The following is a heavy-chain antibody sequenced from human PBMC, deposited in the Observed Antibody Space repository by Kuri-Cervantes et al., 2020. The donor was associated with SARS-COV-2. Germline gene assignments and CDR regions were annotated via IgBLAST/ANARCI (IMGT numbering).Heavy chain of an antibody. Sequence: LETLSLTCTVSGGSISSTSSYWGWIRQPPGKGLECIGTIYYGGSTYYNPSLKSRITISVDTSKNQFSLRLSSVTAADTAVYYCARHATGYSSSSYLGYYAMDVWGKGTTVTVSS. V-gene: IGHV4-39*01. D-gene: IGHD6-13*01. CDR1: GGSISSTSSY. J-gene: IGHJ6*04. CDR2: IYYGGST. CDR3: ARHATGYSSSSYLGYYAMDV.